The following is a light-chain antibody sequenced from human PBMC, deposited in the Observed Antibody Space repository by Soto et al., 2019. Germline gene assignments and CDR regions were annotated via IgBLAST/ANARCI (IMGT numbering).Light chain of an antibody. V-gene: IGKV3-15*01. Sequence: EIVMPQSPATLSVSPGERATRSCRASQSVRSNLAWYQQKPGQAPRLLIYGASTRATGIPARFSGSGSGTEFTLTISSLQSEDLAVYYCQQYNSWPPLTFGGGTKVEIK. CDR3: QQYNSWPPLT. CDR1: QSVRSN. CDR2: GAS. J-gene: IGKJ4*01.